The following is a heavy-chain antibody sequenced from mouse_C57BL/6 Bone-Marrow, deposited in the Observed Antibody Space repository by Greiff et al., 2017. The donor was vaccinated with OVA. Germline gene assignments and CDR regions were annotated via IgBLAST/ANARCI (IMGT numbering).Heavy chain of an antibody. J-gene: IGHJ3*01. CDR3: ARLLAY. CDR1: GYTFTSYW. Sequence: QVQLQQPGAELVKPGASVKLSCTASGYTFTSYWMHWVKQRPGQGLEWIGMIHPNSGSTNYNEKFKSKATLTVDKSSSTAYMHRSSLTSEDSAVYYCARLLAYWGQGTPVTVSA. CDR2: IHPNSGST. V-gene: IGHV1-64*01.